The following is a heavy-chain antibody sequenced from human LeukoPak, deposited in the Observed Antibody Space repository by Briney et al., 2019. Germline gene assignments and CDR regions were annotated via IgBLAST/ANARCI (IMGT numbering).Heavy chain of an antibody. Sequence: PGGSLRLSCAASGFTFSSYGMHWVRQAPGKGLEWVAVIWYDGSNKYYADSVKGRFTISRDNSKNTLYLQMNSLRAEDTAVYYCARGKQGYYDSSGYYEEYFQHWGQGTLVTVSS. J-gene: IGHJ1*01. D-gene: IGHD3-22*01. CDR3: ARGKQGYYDSSGYYEEYFQH. V-gene: IGHV3-33*01. CDR1: GFTFSSYG. CDR2: IWYDGSNK.